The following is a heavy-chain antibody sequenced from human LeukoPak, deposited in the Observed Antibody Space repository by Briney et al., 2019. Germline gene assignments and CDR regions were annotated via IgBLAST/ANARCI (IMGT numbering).Heavy chain of an antibody. CDR3: AKVGGYSGYDQKFDY. Sequence: GSLRLSCAASGFTFSTYVMSWVRQAPGKGLEWVSTISGSGSSTYYADSVKGRFAISRDNSKNTLYLQMNSLRAEDTAVYYCAKVGGYSGYDQKFDYWGQGTLVTVSS. J-gene: IGHJ4*02. V-gene: IGHV3-23*01. D-gene: IGHD5-12*01. CDR1: GFTFSTYV. CDR2: ISGSGSST.